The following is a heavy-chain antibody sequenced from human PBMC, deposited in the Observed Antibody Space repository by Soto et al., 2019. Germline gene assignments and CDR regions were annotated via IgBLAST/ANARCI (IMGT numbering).Heavy chain of an antibody. Sequence: QVQLVQSGAEVKKPGSSVKVSCKASGGTFSSYAFSWVRQAPGQGLEWMGGIIPLFGTTNYAQTFQGRVTITADESTATANMKRSSLGSEDRAGYNGTRVSSTGIVYGDNKPSSYSDRWGRGTLVSVPP. J-gene: IGHJ2*01. CDR2: IIPLFGTT. CDR3: TRVSSTGIVYGDNKPSSYSDR. V-gene: IGHV1-69*01. CDR1: GGTFSSYA. D-gene: IGHD4-17*01.